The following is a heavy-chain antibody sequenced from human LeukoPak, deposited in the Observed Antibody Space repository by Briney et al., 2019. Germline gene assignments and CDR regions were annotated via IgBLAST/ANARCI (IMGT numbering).Heavy chain of an antibody. CDR2: ISYDGSNK. CDR1: GFTFSSYG. J-gene: IGHJ4*02. CDR3: ARDFRGAVAGTRSYYFDY. V-gene: IGHV3-30*03. Sequence: GGSLRLSCAASGFTFSSYGMHWVRQAPGKGLEWVAVISYDGSNKYYADSVKGRFTISRDNSKNTLYLQMNSLRAEDTAVYYCARDFRGAVAGTRSYYFDYWGQGTLVTVSS. D-gene: IGHD6-19*01.